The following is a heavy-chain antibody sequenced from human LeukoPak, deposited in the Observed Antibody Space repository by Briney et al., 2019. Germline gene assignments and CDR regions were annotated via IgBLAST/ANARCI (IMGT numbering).Heavy chain of an antibody. J-gene: IGHJ6*02. CDR2: ISAYNGNT. D-gene: IGHD3-9*01. Sequence: ASVKVSCKASGYTFTSYAMHWVRQAPGQRLEWMGWISAYNGNTNYAQKLQGRVTMTTDTSTSTAYMELRSLRSDDTAVYYCARDGDLPKYYDILTGYYLNYYYGMDVWGQGTTVTVSS. CDR3: ARDGDLPKYYDILTGYYLNYYYGMDV. V-gene: IGHV1-18*01. CDR1: GYTFTSYA.